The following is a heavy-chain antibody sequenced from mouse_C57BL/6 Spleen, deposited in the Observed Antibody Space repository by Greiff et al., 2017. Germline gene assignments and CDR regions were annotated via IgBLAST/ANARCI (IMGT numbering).Heavy chain of an antibody. CDR2: IYPYSGST. J-gene: IGHJ2*01. V-gene: IGHV1-64*01. CDR3: ARRNYGNFYFDY. Sequence: QVQLKQSGAVLVKPGPSVKLSCKASGYTFTSYWMHWVKQRPGQGLEWIGMIYPYSGSTNYNEKFKSKATLTVDKSSSTAYMQLSSLTSEDSAADYCARRNYGNFYFDYWGQGTTLTVSS. CDR1: GYTFTSYW. D-gene: IGHD2-1*01.